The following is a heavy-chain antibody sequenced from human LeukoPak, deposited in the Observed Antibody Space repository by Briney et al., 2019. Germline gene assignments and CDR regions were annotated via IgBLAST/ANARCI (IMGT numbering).Heavy chain of an antibody. CDR2: INAGNGNT. D-gene: IGHD1-7*01. J-gene: IGHJ5*02. Sequence: ASVKVSCKASGGTFSSYAISWVRQAPGQRLEWMGWINAGNGNTKYSQKFQGRVTITRDTSASTAYMELSSLRSEDTAVYYCARDHYNWNYRWFDPWGQGTLVTVSS. CDR3: ARDHYNWNYRWFDP. V-gene: IGHV1-3*01. CDR1: GGTFSSYA.